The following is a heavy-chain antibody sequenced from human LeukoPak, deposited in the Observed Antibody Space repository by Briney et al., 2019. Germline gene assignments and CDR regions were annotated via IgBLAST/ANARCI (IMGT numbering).Heavy chain of an antibody. J-gene: IGHJ4*02. CDR2: IRHDEANS. D-gene: IGHD6-6*01. Sequence: PGGSLRLSCAVSGFNLNSYAMHWVRQAPGKGLEWVAVIRHDEANSFYADSVQGRFTISRDTSKKLLYLQMHRLRVEDTAVYYCAKEYTPSSPLGELDSWGQGTLVTVSS. V-gene: IGHV3-30*02. CDR1: GFNLNSYA. CDR3: AKEYTPSSPLGELDS.